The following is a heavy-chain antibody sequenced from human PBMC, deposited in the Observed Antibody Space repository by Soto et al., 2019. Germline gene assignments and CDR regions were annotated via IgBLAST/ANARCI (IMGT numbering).Heavy chain of an antibody. CDR2: ISSSSSYI. Sequence: AGGSLRLSCAASGFTFSSYSMNWVRQAPGKGLEWVSSISSSSSYIYYADSVKGRFTISRDNAKNSLYLQMNSLRAEDTAVYYCARDKLDTTGTTSDAFDIWGQGAMVTVS. CDR3: ARDKLDTTGTTSDAFDI. D-gene: IGHD1-1*01. V-gene: IGHV3-21*01. CDR1: GFTFSSYS. J-gene: IGHJ3*02.